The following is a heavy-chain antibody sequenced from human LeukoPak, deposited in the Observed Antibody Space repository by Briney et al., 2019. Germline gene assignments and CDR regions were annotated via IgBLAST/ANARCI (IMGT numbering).Heavy chain of an antibody. D-gene: IGHD3-9*01. J-gene: IGHJ3*02. CDR2: ISAYNGNT. Sequence: WASVKVSCKASGYTFTSYGISWVRQAPGQGLEWMGWISAYNGNTNYAQKLQGRVTMTTDTSTSTAYMELRSLRSDDTAVYYCARNRMGYDILTGYEDNDAFDIWGQGTMVTVSS. CDR3: ARNRMGYDILTGYEDNDAFDI. V-gene: IGHV1-18*01. CDR1: GYTFTSYG.